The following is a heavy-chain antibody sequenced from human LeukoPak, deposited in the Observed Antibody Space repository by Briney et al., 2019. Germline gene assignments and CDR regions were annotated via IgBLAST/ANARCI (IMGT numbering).Heavy chain of an antibody. Sequence: PGGSLRLSCAASGFTFSDYYMSWIRQAPGKGLEWVSVIYSGGSTYYADSVKGRFTISRDNSKNTLYLQMNSLRAEDTAVYYCAREGHSSSWYFDYWGQGTLVTVSS. J-gene: IGHJ4*02. CDR3: AREGHSSSWYFDY. V-gene: IGHV3-66*01. D-gene: IGHD6-13*01. CDR1: GFTFSDYY. CDR2: IYSGGST.